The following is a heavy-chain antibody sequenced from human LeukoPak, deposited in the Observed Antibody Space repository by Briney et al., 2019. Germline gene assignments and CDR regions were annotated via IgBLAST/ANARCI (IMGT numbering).Heavy chain of an antibody. D-gene: IGHD2-2*01. V-gene: IGHV1-18*01. CDR1: GYTFTSYG. CDR2: ISAYNGNT. J-gene: IGHJ6*02. Sequence: GASVKVSCKASGYTFTSYGISWVRQAPGQGLEWMGWISAYNGNTNYAQKLQGRVTMTTDTSTSTAYMELRSLRSDDTAVYYCARRCSSTSCSTWSYYYGMDVWGQGTTVTVSS. CDR3: ARRCSSTSCSTWSYYYGMDV.